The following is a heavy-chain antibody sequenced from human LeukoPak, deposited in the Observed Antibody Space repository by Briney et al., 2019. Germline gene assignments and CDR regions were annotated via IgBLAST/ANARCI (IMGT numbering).Heavy chain of an antibody. Sequence: GGSLRLSCAASGFTFSSYGMHWVRQAPGKGLEWVAVISYDGSNKYYADSVKGRFTISRDNSKNTLYLQMNSLRAEDTAVYYCAPWLVLNWFDPWGQGTLVTVSS. CDR1: GFTFSSYG. D-gene: IGHD6-19*01. CDR2: ISYDGSNK. J-gene: IGHJ5*02. CDR3: APWLVLNWFDP. V-gene: IGHV3-30*03.